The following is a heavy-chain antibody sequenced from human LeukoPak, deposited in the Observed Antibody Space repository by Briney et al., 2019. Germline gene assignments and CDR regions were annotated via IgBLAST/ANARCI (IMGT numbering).Heavy chain of an antibody. D-gene: IGHD1-1*01. CDR3: SLANAY. J-gene: IGHJ4*02. Sequence: SETLSLTCTCSGAGSSITDGYYWGGIRQPPGKGLEGIVSIYHTAISYYTPSLSSRVTISGNTSNTQFSLKLNDVTAADTAMYFCSLANAYWRQGILVTASS. V-gene: IGHV4-38-2*02. CDR2: IYHTAIS. CDR1: GAGSSITDGYY.